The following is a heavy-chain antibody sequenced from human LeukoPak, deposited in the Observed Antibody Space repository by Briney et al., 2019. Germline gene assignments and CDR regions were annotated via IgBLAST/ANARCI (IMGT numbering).Heavy chain of an antibody. D-gene: IGHD2-15*01. V-gene: IGHV3-11*03. CDR2: ISGSSSNT. Sequence: GGSLRLSCAASGFTFSDFYMSWIRQAPGKGLESVSYISGSSSNTNYADSVKGRFTISRDNAKNSLYLQMNSLRAEDTAVYYCTRHPAEGDYWGQGTLITVSS. CDR3: TRHPAEGDY. CDR1: GFTFSDFY. J-gene: IGHJ4*02.